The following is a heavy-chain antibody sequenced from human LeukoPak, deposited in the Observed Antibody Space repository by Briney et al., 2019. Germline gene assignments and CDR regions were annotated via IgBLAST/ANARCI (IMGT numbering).Heavy chain of an antibody. CDR1: GFTFSSYS. D-gene: IGHD1-26*01. Sequence: GGSLRLSCAASGFTFSSYSMNWVRQAPGKGLEWVSSITSDSSHIYYADSVKGRFTISRDNAKNSLYLQMNRLRAEDTAVYYCARESGGSYLPGDYWGQGTLVTVSS. CDR3: ARESGGSYLPGDY. V-gene: IGHV3-21*01. J-gene: IGHJ4*02. CDR2: ITSDSSHI.